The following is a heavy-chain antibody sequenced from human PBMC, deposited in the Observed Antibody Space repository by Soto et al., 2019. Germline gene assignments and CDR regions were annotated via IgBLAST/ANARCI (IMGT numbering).Heavy chain of an antibody. CDR3: AKVFLSGNYYGDI. V-gene: IGHV3-23*01. J-gene: IGHJ4*02. CDR2: ITDSGGST. D-gene: IGHD1-26*01. CDR1: GFTFSTSA. Sequence: EVQLLESGGGLVQPGGSLRLSCAASGFTFSTSAMSWLRQTPGKGLQWVSLITDSGGSTYYADSVKGRFTISRDNSKNTLYLQMNGLRAEDTAVYYCAKVFLSGNYYGDIWGQGILVTVSS.